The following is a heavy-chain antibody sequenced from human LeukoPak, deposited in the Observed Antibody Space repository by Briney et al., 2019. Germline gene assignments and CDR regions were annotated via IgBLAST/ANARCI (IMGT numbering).Heavy chain of an antibody. Sequence: GGSLRLSCAASGFTFSSYSMDWVRQAPGKGLEWVSYISSSSSTIYYADSVKGRFTISRDNAKNSLYLQMNSLRAEDTAVYYCASSYYYGSGSRLGYFDYWGQGTLVTVSS. CDR1: GFTFSSYS. CDR2: ISSSSSTI. V-gene: IGHV3-48*04. CDR3: ASSYYYGSGSRLGYFDY. J-gene: IGHJ4*02. D-gene: IGHD3-10*01.